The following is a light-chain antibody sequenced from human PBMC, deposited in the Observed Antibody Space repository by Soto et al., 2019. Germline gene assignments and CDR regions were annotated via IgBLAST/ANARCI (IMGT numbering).Light chain of an antibody. Sequence: MTQSQSSLSASVEDRVIITCRASQSISSNLAWYQQKVGQAPRLLIYGASTRATGIPARFSGSGSGTEFTLTISSLQSEDFAVYYCQQYNNWPPWTFGQVTKVDIK. CDR2: GAS. CDR1: QSISSN. J-gene: IGKJ1*01. V-gene: IGKV3-15*01. CDR3: QQYNNWPPWT.